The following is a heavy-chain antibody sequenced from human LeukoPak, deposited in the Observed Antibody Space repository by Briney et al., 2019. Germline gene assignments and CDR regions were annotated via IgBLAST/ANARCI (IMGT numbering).Heavy chain of an antibody. CDR2: INHSGST. CDR3: ARGSRPSDY. Sequence: SETPSLTCTVSGGSIGSYYWSWIRQPPGKGLEWIGEINHSGSTNYNPSLKSRVTISVDTSKNQFSLKLSSVTAADTAVYYCARGSRPSDYWGQGTLVTVSS. V-gene: IGHV4-34*01. J-gene: IGHJ4*02. CDR1: GGSIGSYY.